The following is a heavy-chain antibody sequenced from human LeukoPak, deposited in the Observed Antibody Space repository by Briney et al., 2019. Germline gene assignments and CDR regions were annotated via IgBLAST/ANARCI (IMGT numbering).Heavy chain of an antibody. D-gene: IGHD1-7*01. J-gene: IGHJ4*02. V-gene: IGHV1-2*02. CDR3: ARDRPLNRLGTDFEY. Sequence: ASVEVSCKPSGYSCTDYFIHCVPQAPGQGLEGVGWIRPDNSLTQYAQKFRGSVTLTRDTSISTAYMELSTLNSDETAVYYCARDRPLNRLGTDFEYWGQGALVTVSS. CDR1: GYSCTDYF. CDR2: IRPDNSLT.